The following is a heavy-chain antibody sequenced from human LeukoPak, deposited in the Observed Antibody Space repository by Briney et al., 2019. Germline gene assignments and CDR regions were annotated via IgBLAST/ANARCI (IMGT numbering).Heavy chain of an antibody. J-gene: IGHJ4*02. CDR3: ARLPRGNYGYFDY. V-gene: IGHV5-51*01. CDR1: GYSFTNYW. D-gene: IGHD3-16*01. CDR2: IYPGDSDT. Sequence: GESLKISCKGSGYSFTNYWIGWVRQMPGKGLEWMGIIYPGDSDTRYSPSFQGQVTISADKSISTAYLQWNSLKASDAAMYYCARLPRGNYGYFDYWGQGILVTVSS.